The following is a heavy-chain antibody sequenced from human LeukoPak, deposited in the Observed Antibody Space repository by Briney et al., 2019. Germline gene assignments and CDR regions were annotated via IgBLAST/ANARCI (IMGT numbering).Heavy chain of an antibody. CDR2: IKQAGSEN. CDR3: ARVRGDYYFDY. D-gene: IGHD3-16*01. Sequence: GGSLRLSCAASGFIFSSYWMTWVRQAPGKGLEWVANIKQAGSENSYVDSVRGRFTVSRDNAKNSLYLQINSLRAEDTAVYHCARVRGDYYFDYWGQGTLVTVSS. J-gene: IGHJ4*02. CDR1: GFIFSSYW. V-gene: IGHV3-7*01.